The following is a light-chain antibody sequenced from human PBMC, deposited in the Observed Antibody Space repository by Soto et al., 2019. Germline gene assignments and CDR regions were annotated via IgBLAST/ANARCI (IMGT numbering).Light chain of an antibody. CDR1: QSVSSN. CDR3: QQYNNWPTFT. V-gene: IGKV3-15*01. J-gene: IGKJ3*01. Sequence: EIVMTQSPATLSVSPGERATLSCRASQSVSSNLAWYQQKPGQAPRLLIYGASTRATGIPARFSGSGSGTDFTLTISSLQSEDFAVDYCQQYNNWPTFTFGPGTKVDIK. CDR2: GAS.